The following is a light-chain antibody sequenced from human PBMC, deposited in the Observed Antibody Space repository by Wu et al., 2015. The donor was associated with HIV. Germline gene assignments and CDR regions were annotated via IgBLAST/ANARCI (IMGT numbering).Light chain of an antibody. CDR1: QSVSHY. J-gene: IGKJ5*01. V-gene: IGKV3-11*01. Sequence: EIVLTQSPATLSLSPGERATLSCRASQSVSHYLAWYQQKPGQAPRLLIHDASNRATGIPARFSGSGSGTDFTLTISGLEPEDFAVYSCQQHSTWPLTFGQGTRLEIK. CDR2: DAS. CDR3: QQHSTWPLT.